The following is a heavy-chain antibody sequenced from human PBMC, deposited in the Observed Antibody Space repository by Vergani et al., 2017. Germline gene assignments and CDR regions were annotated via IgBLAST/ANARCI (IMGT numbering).Heavy chain of an antibody. D-gene: IGHD1-1*01. CDR2: LSTTGGA. J-gene: IGHJ5*02. CDR1: GVSVTDYN. CDR3: AGYTHTWKRADR. V-gene: IGHV4-4*09. Sequence: QAQLQESGPGLVKPSETLSLTCHVFGVSVTDYNCNWIRQAPGKGLEWIGSLSTTGGATPASHNPSLKSRVSISVDTSKSQFSLRLTSVTAADSAIYYCAGYTHTWKRADRWGQGLLVSVSS.